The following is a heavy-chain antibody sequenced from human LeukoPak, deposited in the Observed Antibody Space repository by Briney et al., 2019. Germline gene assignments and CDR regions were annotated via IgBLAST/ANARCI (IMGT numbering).Heavy chain of an antibody. CDR1: GYTLTSYD. D-gene: IGHD2-15*01. Sequence: ASVKVSCKAAGYTLTSYDINWVRQATGQGPEWMGWMNPNSGNTGYAQKFQGRVTISRNSSTNTAYMELSSLRPEDTAVYYCARGGRDCSGGTCYRWFDPWGQGTLVTVSS. CDR2: MNPNSGNT. CDR3: ARGGRDCSGGTCYRWFDP. V-gene: IGHV1-8*03. J-gene: IGHJ5*02.